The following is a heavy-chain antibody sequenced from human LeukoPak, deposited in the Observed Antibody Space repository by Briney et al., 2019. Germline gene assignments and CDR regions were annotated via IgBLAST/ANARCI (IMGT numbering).Heavy chain of an antibody. D-gene: IGHD6-13*01. V-gene: IGHV3-30-3*01. Sequence: GRSLRLSCAASEFTFSSYAMHWVRQAPGKGLEWVAVISYDGSNKYYADSVKGRFTISRDNSKNTLYLQMNSLRAEDTAVYYCARDRAAAGYSYYFDYWGQGTLVTVSS. J-gene: IGHJ4*02. CDR3: ARDRAAAGYSYYFDY. CDR2: ISYDGSNK. CDR1: EFTFSSYA.